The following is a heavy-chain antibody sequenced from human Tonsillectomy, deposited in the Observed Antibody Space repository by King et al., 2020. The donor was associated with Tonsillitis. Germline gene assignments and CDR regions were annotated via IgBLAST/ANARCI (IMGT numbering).Heavy chain of an antibody. CDR3: ARESVDTAMGNYYYYGLDV. CDR2: IIPIFGTA. D-gene: IGHD5-18*01. CDR1: GGTFSSYA. J-gene: IGHJ6*02. V-gene: IGHV1-69*01. Sequence: VQLVQSGAEVKKPGSSVKVSCKASGGTFSSYAITWVRQAPGQGLEWMGGIIPIFGTANSAQKFQGRVTITADESTSTAYMELSSLRSEDTALYYCARESVDTAMGNYYYYGLDVWGQGTTVTVSS.